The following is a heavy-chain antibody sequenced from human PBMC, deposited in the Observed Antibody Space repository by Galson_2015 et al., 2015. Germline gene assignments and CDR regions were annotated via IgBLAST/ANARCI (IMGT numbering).Heavy chain of an antibody. CDR2: IYYSGNT. J-gene: IGHJ4*02. D-gene: IGHD4-23*01. CDR1: GGSISSGGYY. V-gene: IGHV4-31*03. Sequence: TLSLTCTVSGGSISSGGYYWSWIRQHPGKGLEWIGYIYYSGNTYYNPSLKSRVTISADTSKNQFSLRLNSVTAADTAVYYCARYGGTSDFDYWGQGTLVTVSS. CDR3: ARYGGTSDFDY.